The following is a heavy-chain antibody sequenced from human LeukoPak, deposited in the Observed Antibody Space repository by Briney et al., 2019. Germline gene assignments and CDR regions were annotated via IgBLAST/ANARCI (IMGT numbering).Heavy chain of an antibody. J-gene: IGHJ4*02. Sequence: GGSLRLSCAASGFTFSSYAMSWVRQAPGKGLEWVSYISSSGSTIYYADSVKGRFTISRDNAKNSLYLQMNSLRAEDTAVYYCARQNYDILAGYYKVADYWGQGTLVTVSS. CDR1: GFTFSSYA. CDR3: ARQNYDILAGYYKVADY. V-gene: IGHV3-48*03. D-gene: IGHD3-9*01. CDR2: ISSSGSTI.